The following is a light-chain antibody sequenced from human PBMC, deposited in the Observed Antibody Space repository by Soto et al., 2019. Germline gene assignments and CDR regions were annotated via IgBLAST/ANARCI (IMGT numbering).Light chain of an antibody. Sequence: DIVLRQSPGTLSLSPGEGATLSCRASQSVSSNYLAWYQQKPGQAPRLLIYAASSRATGIPDRFSGSGSGTDFTLTISSLEPEDFAVYYCQQYGSSPKTFGQGTKVDI. J-gene: IGKJ1*01. V-gene: IGKV3-20*01. CDR2: AAS. CDR3: QQYGSSPKT. CDR1: QSVSSNY.